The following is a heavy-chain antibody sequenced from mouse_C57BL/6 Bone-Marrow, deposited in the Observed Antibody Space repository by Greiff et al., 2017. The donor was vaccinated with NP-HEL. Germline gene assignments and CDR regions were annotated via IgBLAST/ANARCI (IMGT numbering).Heavy chain of an antibody. CDR1: GFTFTDYY. J-gene: IGHJ4*01. Sequence: EVQRVESGGGLVQPGGSLSLSCAASGFTFTDYYMSWVRQPPGKALEWLVFIRNKANGYTPEYSASVKGRFTISRDNSQSILYLQMNALRAEDSATYYCARSIYYDYADDPFYAMDYWGQGTSVTVSS. CDR2: IRNKANGYTP. D-gene: IGHD2-4*01. CDR3: ARSIYYDYADDPFYAMDY. V-gene: IGHV7-3*01.